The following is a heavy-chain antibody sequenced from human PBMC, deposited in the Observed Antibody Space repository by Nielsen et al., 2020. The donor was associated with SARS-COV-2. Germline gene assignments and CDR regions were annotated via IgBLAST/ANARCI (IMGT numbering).Heavy chain of an antibody. CDR1: GFTFNIYA. Sequence: GGSLRLSCAASGFTFNIYAMAWVRRAPGRGLEWVSGTSASGASTYYADSVKGRFTISRDNSKNTLYLQMNSLRAEDTAVYYCAREGAYGYYFDYWGQGTLVTVSS. D-gene: IGHD3-10*01. J-gene: IGHJ4*02. CDR2: TSASGAST. CDR3: AREGAYGYYFDY. V-gene: IGHV3-23*01.